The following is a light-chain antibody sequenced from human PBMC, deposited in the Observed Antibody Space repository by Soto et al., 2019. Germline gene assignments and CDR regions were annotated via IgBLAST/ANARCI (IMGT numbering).Light chain of an antibody. CDR2: LNSDGSH. J-gene: IGLJ2*01. CDR1: SGHSSYA. Sequence: QPVLTQSPSGSTSLGASVKLTCTLSSGHSSYAIAWHQQQPEKGPRYLMKLNSDGSHSKGDGIPDRFSGSSSGAERYLTISNLQSEYEADYYCQTWGTGEVFGGGTKLTFL. CDR3: QTWGTGEV. V-gene: IGLV4-69*01.